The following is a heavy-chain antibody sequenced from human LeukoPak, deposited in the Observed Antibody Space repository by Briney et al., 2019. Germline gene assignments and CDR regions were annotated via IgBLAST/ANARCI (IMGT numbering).Heavy chain of an antibody. D-gene: IGHD1-26*01. Sequence: PGGSLRLSCAASGFSFSTCAMSWVRQAPGKGLEWVSTISGSGGSTYYADSVKGRFTISRDNSKNTLYLQMNSLRAEDTAVFYCARDSGTYYQSYRFDSWGQGTLVTVSS. CDR2: ISGSGGST. V-gene: IGHV3-23*01. J-gene: IGHJ4*02. CDR3: ARDSGTYYQSYRFDS. CDR1: GFSFSTCA.